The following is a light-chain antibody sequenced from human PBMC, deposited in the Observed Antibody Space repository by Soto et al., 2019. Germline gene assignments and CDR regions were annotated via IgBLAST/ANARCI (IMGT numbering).Light chain of an antibody. V-gene: IGKV3-15*01. J-gene: IGKJ4*01. CDR2: GAS. CDR3: QQYSDWPLT. CDR1: QTLYNN. Sequence: EIVMTQSPATLSVSPGERATLSCRASQTLYNNLAWYQQKLGQAPRLLIYGASASATDIPARFSGSGSGTEFTLTISGLQSEDFEIYYCQQYSDWPLTFGGGTKVEIK.